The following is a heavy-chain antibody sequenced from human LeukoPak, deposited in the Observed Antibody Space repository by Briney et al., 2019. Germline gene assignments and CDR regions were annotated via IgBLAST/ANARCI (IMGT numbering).Heavy chain of an antibody. CDR1: GFTFNTYW. CDR3: ASRAHFWSGPGG. J-gene: IGHJ4*02. Sequence: GGSLRLSCAASGFTFNTYWMSWVRQAPGKGLEWVANIKQDGSEKYYVDSVKGRFTISRDNAKNSLYLQMNSLRAEDTAVYYCASRAHFWSGPGGWGQGTLVTVSS. CDR2: IKQDGSEK. V-gene: IGHV3-7*01. D-gene: IGHD3-3*02.